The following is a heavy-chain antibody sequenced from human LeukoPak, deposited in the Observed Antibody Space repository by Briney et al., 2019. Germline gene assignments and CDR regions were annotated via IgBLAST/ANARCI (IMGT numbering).Heavy chain of an antibody. CDR2: ISYDGSNK. CDR3: ACYDSSGYYPFDY. CDR1: GFTVSSNY. J-gene: IGHJ4*02. D-gene: IGHD3-22*01. Sequence: PGGSLRLSCAASGFTVSSNYMSWVRQAPGKGLEWVAVISYDGSNKYYADSVKGRFTISRDNSKNTLYLQMNSLRAEDTAVYYCACYDSSGYYPFDYWGQGTLVTVSS. V-gene: IGHV3-30*03.